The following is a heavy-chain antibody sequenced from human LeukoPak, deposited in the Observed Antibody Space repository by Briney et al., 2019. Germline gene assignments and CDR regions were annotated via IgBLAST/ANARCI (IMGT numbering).Heavy chain of an antibody. CDR2: IYSGGST. CDR3: AREASKKGFYFDY. D-gene: IGHD3-3*01. J-gene: IGHJ4*02. Sequence: GGSLRLSCAASGFTVSSNYMSWVRQAPGKGLEWVSVIYSGGSTYYADSVKGRFTISRDNSKNTLYLQMNSLRAEDTAVYYCAREASKKGFYFDYWGQGTLVTVSS. V-gene: IGHV3-53*01. CDR1: GFTVSSNY.